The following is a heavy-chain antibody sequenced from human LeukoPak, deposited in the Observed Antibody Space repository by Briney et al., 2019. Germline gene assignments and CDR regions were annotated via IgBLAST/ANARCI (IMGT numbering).Heavy chain of an antibody. Sequence: PGGSLRLSCAASGFTFSSYAMHWVRQAPGKGLEWVAVISYDGSNKYYADSVKGRFTISRDNSKNTLYLQMNSLRAEDTAVYYCARVDVTYSYGYGKQWGQGTLVTVSS. CDR3: ARVDVTYSYGYGKQ. J-gene: IGHJ4*02. D-gene: IGHD5-18*01. CDR1: GFTFSSYA. CDR2: ISYDGSNK. V-gene: IGHV3-30-3*01.